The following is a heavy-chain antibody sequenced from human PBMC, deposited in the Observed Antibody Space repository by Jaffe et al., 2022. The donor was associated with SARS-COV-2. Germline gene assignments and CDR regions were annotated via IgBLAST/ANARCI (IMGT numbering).Heavy chain of an antibody. CDR1: GFTFSSYA. J-gene: IGHJ4*02. Sequence: EVQLLESGGGLVQPGGSLRLSCAASGFTFSSYAMSWVRQAPGKGLEWVSAISGSGGSTYYADSVKGRFTISRDNSKNTLYLQMNSLRAEDTAVYYCAKYHPGYYYDSSGYYGSFDYWGQGTLVTVSS. D-gene: IGHD3-22*01. CDR2: ISGSGGST. CDR3: AKYHPGYYYDSSGYYGSFDY. V-gene: IGHV3-23*01.